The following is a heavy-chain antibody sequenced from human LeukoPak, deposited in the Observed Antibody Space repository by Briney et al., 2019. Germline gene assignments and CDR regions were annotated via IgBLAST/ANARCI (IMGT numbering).Heavy chain of an antibody. J-gene: IGHJ4*02. Sequence: PSETLSLTCTVSVGSISSYYWSWIRQPPGKGLEWIGYIYYSGSANYNPSLKSRVTISIDTSKNQFSLKLSSVTAADTAMYYCASHYGSGFDYWGQGTLVTVSS. V-gene: IGHV4-59*01. D-gene: IGHD3-10*01. CDR1: VGSISSYY. CDR2: IYYSGSA. CDR3: ASHYGSGFDY.